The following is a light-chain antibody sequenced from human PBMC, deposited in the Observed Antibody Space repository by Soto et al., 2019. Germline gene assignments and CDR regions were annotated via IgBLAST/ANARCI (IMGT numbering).Light chain of an antibody. V-gene: IGLV1-40*01. J-gene: IGLJ1*01. CDR1: SSNIGAGYD. CDR3: PSYDSTLIASGV. Sequence: QSALTQPPSVSGAPGQRVTISCTGSSSNIGAGYDVHWYQQLPGTAPKLLIYGNSNRPSGVPDRFSGSKSGTSASLAITGLQAEVEAVYYSPSYDSTLIASGVFGTGTKVPV. CDR2: GNS.